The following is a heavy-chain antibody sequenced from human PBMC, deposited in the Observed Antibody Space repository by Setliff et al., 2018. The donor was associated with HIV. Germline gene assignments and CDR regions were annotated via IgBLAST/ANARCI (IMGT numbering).Heavy chain of an antibody. CDR2: INTHSGYT. J-gene: IGHJ4*02. CDR1: GYTFNNYG. D-gene: IGHD6-13*01. Sequence: ASVKVSCKASGYTFNNYGIRWVRQAPGQGLEWMGWINTHSGYTNYAQNVQGRVTVTMDTSTSTAYMELRSLKSDDTAVYYCAKVAPGGHSEIASEGISHFDSWGQGTLVTVSS. CDR3: AKVAPGGHSEIASEGISHFDS. V-gene: IGHV1-18*01.